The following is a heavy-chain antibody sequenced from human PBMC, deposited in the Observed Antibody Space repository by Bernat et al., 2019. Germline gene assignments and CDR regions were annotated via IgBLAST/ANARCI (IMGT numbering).Heavy chain of an antibody. V-gene: IGHV3-74*01. J-gene: IGHJ4*02. CDR3: VRGSGYYYFDY. Sequence: EVHLVESGGGLVQPGGSLRLSCTASGFTFSTYWMHWVRQAPGKGLEWVLGLSTDGSNIRYSDSVKGRFTISRDNAKNTLYLQMNGLRVDDTAVYYCVRGSGYYYFDYWGQGILVTVSS. CDR2: LSTDGSNI. D-gene: IGHD3-22*01. CDR1: GFTFSTYW.